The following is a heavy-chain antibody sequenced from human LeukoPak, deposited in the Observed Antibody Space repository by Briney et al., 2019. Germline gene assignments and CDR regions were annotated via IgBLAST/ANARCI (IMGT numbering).Heavy chain of an antibody. J-gene: IGHJ4*02. CDR3: ARVPALRVQLWLAFHFDY. D-gene: IGHD5-18*01. V-gene: IGHV3-23*01. Sequence: GGSLRLSCAASGFIFSAYAMSWVRQAPGQGLEWISVIGTGGETHYAESVRGRFTISRSNFKNSLYLQMNSLRAEDTAVYYCARVPALRVQLWLAFHFDYWGQGTLVTVSS. CDR1: GFIFSAYA. CDR2: IGTGGET.